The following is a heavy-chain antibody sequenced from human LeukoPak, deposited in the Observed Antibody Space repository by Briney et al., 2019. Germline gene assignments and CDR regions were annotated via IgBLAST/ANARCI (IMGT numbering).Heavy chain of an antibody. CDR2: INTSGGST. CDR3: ARARGSGSYYGHDYYYYHYMDV. V-gene: IGHV1-46*01. CDR1: GYTFTTYY. J-gene: IGHJ6*03. D-gene: IGHD3-10*01. Sequence: ATVKVSCKASGYTFTTYYIHCVRQAPGQGLEWMGMINTSGGSTTYAQKFQGRVTMTRDTSTSTVYMELSSLRSEDTAIYYCARARGSGSYYGHDYYYYHYMDVWGKGTTVTVSS.